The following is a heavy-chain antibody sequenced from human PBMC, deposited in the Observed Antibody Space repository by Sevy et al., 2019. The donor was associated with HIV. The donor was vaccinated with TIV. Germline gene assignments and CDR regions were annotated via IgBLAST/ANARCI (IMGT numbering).Heavy chain of an antibody. CDR3: ARDQEFCSTTTCCCGLDY. CDR1: GYRFTDYY. Sequence: ASVKVSCETSGYRFTDYYIHWVRQAPGQGLEWMGWINPNSHVTKSAKKFQDRVIMTKDTSISTVYMELRGLTFDDSAVYYCARDQEFCSTTTCCCGLDYWGHGSLVTVSS. J-gene: IGHJ4*01. D-gene: IGHD2-2*01. V-gene: IGHV1-2*02. CDR2: INPNSHVT.